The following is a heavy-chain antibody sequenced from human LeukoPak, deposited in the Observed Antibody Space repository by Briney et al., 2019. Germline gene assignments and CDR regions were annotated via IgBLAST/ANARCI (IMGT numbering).Heavy chain of an antibody. J-gene: IGHJ6*03. V-gene: IGHV4-39*01. D-gene: IGHD4-23*01. CDR3: ARHVPVIPTTKRYFYMDV. CDR1: GDSIDSGNYY. CDR2: IHFGGNT. Sequence: ASETLSLTCTVSGDSIDSGNYYWGWSRQPPGQGLEWIGKIHFGGNTYYNPSRKGRLGLSLDTSTNRFSLTMTSATAADSAVYYCARHVPVIPTTKRYFYMDVWGXXTTVTVSS.